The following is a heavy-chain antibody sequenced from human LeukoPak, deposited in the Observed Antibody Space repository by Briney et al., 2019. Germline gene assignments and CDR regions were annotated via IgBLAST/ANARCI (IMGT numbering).Heavy chain of an antibody. J-gene: IGHJ4*02. V-gene: IGHV3-21*01. CDR2: IIGIGSYI. Sequence: GGSLRLSCAASGFTFSSYSMSWVRQAPGKGLEWVSSIIGIGSYIYYADSLKGRFTVSRDNAKNSLYLQMNSLRAEDTAVYFCARDNYHDGSAYPFDYWGQGTLVTVSS. D-gene: IGHD3-22*01. CDR1: GFTFSSYS. CDR3: ARDNYHDGSAYPFDY.